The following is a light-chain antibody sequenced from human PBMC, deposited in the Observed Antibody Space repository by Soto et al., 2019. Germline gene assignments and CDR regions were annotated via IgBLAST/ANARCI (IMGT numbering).Light chain of an antibody. Sequence: QSALTQPPSASGSPGQSVTISCTGTPSDVGASNYVSWYQQQPGKAPKLMISEVSKRPSGVPDRFAGSKSGNTASLTVSGLQAEDEADYYCSSRAGTKNMVFGAGTKLIVL. CDR1: PSDVGASNY. V-gene: IGLV2-8*01. CDR3: SSRAGTKNMV. CDR2: EVS. J-gene: IGLJ2*01.